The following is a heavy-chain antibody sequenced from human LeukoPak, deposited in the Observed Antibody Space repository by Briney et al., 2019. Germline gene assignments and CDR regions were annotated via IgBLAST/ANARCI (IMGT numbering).Heavy chain of an antibody. D-gene: IGHD5-24*01. V-gene: IGHV3-9*01. J-gene: IGHJ4*02. CDR2: ISWNSGSI. CDR1: GLTFDDYA. CDR3: AKVGRDGYNWFDY. Sequence: SLRLSCAASGLTFDDYAMHWVRQAPGKGLEWVSGISWNSGSIGYADSVKGRFTISRDNAKNSLYLQMNSLRAEDTALYYCAKVGRDGYNWFDYWGQGTLVTVSS.